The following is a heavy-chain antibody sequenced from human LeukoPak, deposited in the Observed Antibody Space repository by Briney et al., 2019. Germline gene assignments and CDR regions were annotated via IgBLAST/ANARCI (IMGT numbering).Heavy chain of an antibody. CDR1: GFALSSYW. Sequence: GGSLRLSCAASGFALSSYWMSWVRQAPGKGLEWVSAISGSGGSTYYADSVKGRFTISRDNSKNTLYLQMNSLRAEDTAVYYCAKDGIAAPPGWGQGTLVTVSS. CDR3: AKDGIAAPPG. D-gene: IGHD6-6*01. V-gene: IGHV3-23*01. J-gene: IGHJ4*02. CDR2: ISGSGGST.